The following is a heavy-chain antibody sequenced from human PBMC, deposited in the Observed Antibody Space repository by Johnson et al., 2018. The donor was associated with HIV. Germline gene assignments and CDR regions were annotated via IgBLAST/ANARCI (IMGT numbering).Heavy chain of an antibody. D-gene: IGHD5-18*01. Sequence: EVQVVESGGGFVKPGGSLRLSCAASGFTFSDYYMSWVRQAPGKGLEWVGRIKSKTDGGTTDYAAPVKGRFTISRDDSKNTLYLQMNSLKTEDTAVYYCTTGAGDTAMVDPDAFDIWGQGTMVTVSS. J-gene: IGHJ3*02. V-gene: IGHV3-15*01. CDR2: IKSKTDGGTT. CDR3: TTGAGDTAMVDPDAFDI. CDR1: GFTFSDYY.